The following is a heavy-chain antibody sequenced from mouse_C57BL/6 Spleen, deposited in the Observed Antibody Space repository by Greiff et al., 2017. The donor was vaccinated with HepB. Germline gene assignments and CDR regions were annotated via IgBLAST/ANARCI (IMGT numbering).Heavy chain of an antibody. Sequence: VQLQQSGAELVKPGASVKISCKASGYAFSSYWMNWVKQRPGKGLEWIGQIYPGDGDTNYNGKFKGKATLTADNSSSTAYMQLSSLTSEDAAVYFCARGYDYDGNYWGQGTTLTVSS. CDR2: IYPGDGDT. D-gene: IGHD2-4*01. J-gene: IGHJ2*01. CDR1: GYAFSSYW. CDR3: ARGYDYDGNY. V-gene: IGHV1-80*01.